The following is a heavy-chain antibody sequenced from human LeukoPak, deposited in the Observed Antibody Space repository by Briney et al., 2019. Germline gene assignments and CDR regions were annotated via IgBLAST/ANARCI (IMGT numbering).Heavy chain of an antibody. D-gene: IGHD3-10*01. J-gene: IGHJ6*02. Sequence: GGSLRLSCAASGFTVSSNYMSWVRQAPGKGLEWVSVIYSGGSTYYADSVKGRFTISRDNSKNTLYLQMNSLRAEDTAVYYCARDGGSYSLPRYHYGMDVWGQGTTVTVSS. V-gene: IGHV3-66*02. CDR3: ARDGGSYSLPRYHYGMDV. CDR2: IYSGGST. CDR1: GFTVSSNY.